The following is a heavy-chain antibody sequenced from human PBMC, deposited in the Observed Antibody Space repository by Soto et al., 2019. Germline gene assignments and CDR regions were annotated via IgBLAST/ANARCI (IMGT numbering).Heavy chain of an antibody. CDR1: GGSISSSSYY. Sequence: SETLSLTCTVSGGSISSSSYYWGWIRQPPGKGLEWIGSIYYSGSTYYNPSLKSRVTISVDTSKNQFSLKLSSVTAADTAVYYCARNPIPVRGAALNWFDPWGQGTLVTVSS. V-gene: IGHV4-39*07. CDR3: ARNPIPVRGAALNWFDP. CDR2: IYYSGST. J-gene: IGHJ5*02. D-gene: IGHD3-10*01.